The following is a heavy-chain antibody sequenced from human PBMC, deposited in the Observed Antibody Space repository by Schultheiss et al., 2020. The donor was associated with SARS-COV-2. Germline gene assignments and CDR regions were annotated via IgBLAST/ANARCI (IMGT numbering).Heavy chain of an antibody. V-gene: IGHV3-66*03. CDR1: GFTVSSNY. D-gene: IGHD2-8*02. CDR3: AIPILAYYYYYYMDV. Sequence: GGSLRLSCAASGFTVSSNYMSWVRQAPGKGLEWVSGISWNSGSIGYADSVKGRFTISRDNSKNTLYLQMNSLRAEDTAVYYCAIPILAYYYYYYMDVWGKGTTVTVSS. J-gene: IGHJ6*03. CDR2: SWNSGSI.